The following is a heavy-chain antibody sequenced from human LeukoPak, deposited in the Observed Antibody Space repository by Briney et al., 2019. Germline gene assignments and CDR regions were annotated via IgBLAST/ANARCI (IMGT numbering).Heavy chain of an antibody. V-gene: IGHV3-7*01. J-gene: IGHJ2*01. CDR2: IKQDGSEK. CDR1: GFTFSSFW. Sequence: GGSLRLSCAASGFTFSSFWMSWVHQAPGKGLEWVANIKQDGSEKYYVDSVKGRFTISRDNAKNSLYLQMNSLRAEDTAVYYCAREVMVVAATTFWYFDLWGRGTLVTVSS. D-gene: IGHD2-15*01. CDR3: AREVMVVAATTFWYFDL.